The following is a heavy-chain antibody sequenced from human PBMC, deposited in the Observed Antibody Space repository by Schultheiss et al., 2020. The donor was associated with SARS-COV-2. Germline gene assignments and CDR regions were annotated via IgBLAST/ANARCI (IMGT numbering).Heavy chain of an antibody. Sequence: ASVKVSCKASGGTFSSYAISWVRQAPGQGLEWMGWISVYNGNTNYAQKLQGRVTITADKSTSTAYMELSSLRSEDTAVYYCARDGTGGSRSYYYYYMDVWGKGTTVTVSS. D-gene: IGHD1-26*01. V-gene: IGHV1-18*01. CDR2: ISVYNGNT. CDR3: ARDGTGGSRSYYYYYMDV. CDR1: GGTFSSYA. J-gene: IGHJ6*03.